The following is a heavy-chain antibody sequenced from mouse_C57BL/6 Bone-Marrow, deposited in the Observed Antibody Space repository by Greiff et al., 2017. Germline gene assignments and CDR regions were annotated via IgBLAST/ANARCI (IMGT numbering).Heavy chain of an antibody. CDR3: ARLNWVYAMDY. D-gene: IGHD4-1*01. J-gene: IGHJ4*01. Sequence: EVKLVESGGGLVKPGGSLKLSCAASGFTFSDYGMHWVRQAPEKGLEWVAYISSGSSTIYYADTVKGRFTISRDNAKNTLFLQMTSLRSEDTAMYYCARLNWVYAMDYWGQGTSVTVSS. V-gene: IGHV5-17*01. CDR1: GFTFSDYG. CDR2: ISSGSSTI.